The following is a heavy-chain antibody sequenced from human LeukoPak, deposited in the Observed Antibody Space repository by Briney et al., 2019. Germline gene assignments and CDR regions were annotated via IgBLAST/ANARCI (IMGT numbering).Heavy chain of an antibody. CDR3: ARGQQWYYFGY. CDR1: GGSISSYY. D-gene: IGHD6-19*01. J-gene: IGHJ4*02. Sequence: PSETLSLTCTVSGGSISSYYWSWIRQPPGKGLEWIGYIYYSGSTNYNPSLKSRVTISVDTSKNQFSLKLSSVTAADTAVYYCARGQQWYYFGYWGQGTLVTVSS. V-gene: IGHV4-59*01. CDR2: IYYSGST.